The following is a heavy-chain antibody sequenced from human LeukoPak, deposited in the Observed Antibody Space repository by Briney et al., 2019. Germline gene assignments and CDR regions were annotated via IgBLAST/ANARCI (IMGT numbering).Heavy chain of an antibody. CDR2: ISSSSSTK. V-gene: IGHV3-48*01. CDR3: FGTPKDILTGYYRIGAFDI. D-gene: IGHD3-9*01. CDR1: GFTFSSYE. J-gene: IGHJ3*02. Sequence: AGGSLRLSCAASGFTFSSYEMNWVRQAPEKGLEWVSYISSSSSTKKYVDSVKGRFTISRDNAKNSLYLQMNSLRAEDTAVYYCFGTPKDILTGYYRIGAFDIWGQGTMVTVSS.